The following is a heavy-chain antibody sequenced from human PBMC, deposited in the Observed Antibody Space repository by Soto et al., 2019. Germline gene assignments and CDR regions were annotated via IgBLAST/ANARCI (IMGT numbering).Heavy chain of an antibody. CDR3: ADLPMAHSRDDAFDI. V-gene: IGHV1-18*01. CDR1: GYTFTSYG. J-gene: IGHJ3*02. D-gene: IGHD6-13*01. Sequence: QVQLVQSGAEVKKPGASVKVSCKASGYTFTSYGISWVRQAPGQGLEWMGWISAYNGNTNYAQKLQGRVTMTTDTSTSTAYMELRSLRSDDTTVYYCADLPMAHSRDDAFDIWGQGTMVTVSS. CDR2: ISAYNGNT.